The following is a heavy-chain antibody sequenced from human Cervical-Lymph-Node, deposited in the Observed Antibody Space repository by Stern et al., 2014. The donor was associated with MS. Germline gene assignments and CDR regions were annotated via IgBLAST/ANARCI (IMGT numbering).Heavy chain of an antibody. J-gene: IGHJ4*02. V-gene: IGHV2-70*11. Sequence: ESGPALVKPTQTLTLTCTFSGFSLSSHGMGVSWIRQSPGKALEWLARIDWDDEKYYSTSLKTRLTISKDTSRNHVVLTVGNMDPVDSATYYCAHGSTSCYWVDSWGQGTLVTVSS. CDR3: AHGSTSCYWVDS. CDR2: IDWDDEK. D-gene: IGHD2-2*01. CDR1: GFSLSSHGMG.